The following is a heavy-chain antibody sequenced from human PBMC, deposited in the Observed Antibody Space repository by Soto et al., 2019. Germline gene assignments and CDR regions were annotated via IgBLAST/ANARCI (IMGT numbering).Heavy chain of an antibody. D-gene: IGHD2-15*01. CDR1: GDSFSSNGVA. CDR2: TYYRSKWYN. CDR3: ARGQYSGFDV. Sequence: PSQTLSLTCAISGDSFSSNGVAWNWIRQSPSRGLEWLGRTYYRSKWYNDYAVSVKSRITVNPDTSKNQFSLQLSSVTPEDTAVYYCARGQYSGFDVWGHGTMVTVSS. V-gene: IGHV6-1*01. J-gene: IGHJ3*01.